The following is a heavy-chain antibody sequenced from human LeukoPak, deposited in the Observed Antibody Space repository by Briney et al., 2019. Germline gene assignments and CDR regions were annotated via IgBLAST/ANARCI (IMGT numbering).Heavy chain of an antibody. Sequence: ASVTVSCKASGYTFTSYYMHWVRQAPGQGLEWMGIINPSGGSTSYAQKFQGRVTMTRDTSTSTVYMELSSLRSEDTAVYYCARVGGYCSSTSCQWGLYYFDYWGQGTLVTVSS. J-gene: IGHJ4*02. V-gene: IGHV1-46*01. CDR3: ARVGGYCSSTSCQWGLYYFDY. CDR1: GYTFTSYY. CDR2: INPSGGST. D-gene: IGHD2-2*01.